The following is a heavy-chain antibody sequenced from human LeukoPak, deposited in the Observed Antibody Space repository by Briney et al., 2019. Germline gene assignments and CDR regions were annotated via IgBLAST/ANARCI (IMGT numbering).Heavy chain of an antibody. Sequence: ESLSLTCTVSGRSFSSYSFSWVRQPPGKGLEWVAAICYSGGATYYPSFVRGRTTISRDNSKNTLYPQMNSLRAEDTAVYNCARDYRGLPDWGQGTLVTVSS. CDR3: ARDYRGLPD. CDR2: ICYSGGAT. CDR1: GRSFSSYS. V-gene: IGHV3-23*01. D-gene: IGHD4-11*01. J-gene: IGHJ4*02.